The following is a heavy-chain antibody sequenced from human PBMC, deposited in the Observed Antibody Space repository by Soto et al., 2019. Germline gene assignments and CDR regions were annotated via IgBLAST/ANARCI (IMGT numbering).Heavy chain of an antibody. V-gene: IGHV3-48*02. CDR1: GITFSTYS. J-gene: IGHJ4*02. CDR2: IDSVTGII. CDR3: ATVARAY. Sequence: GGSLRLSCAVSGITFSTYSMNWVRQAPGRGLEWVAYIDSVTGIINYAESVRGRFIISRDNVEKKLFLQMNSLRHEDTAVYYCATVARAYWGQGALVTVSS.